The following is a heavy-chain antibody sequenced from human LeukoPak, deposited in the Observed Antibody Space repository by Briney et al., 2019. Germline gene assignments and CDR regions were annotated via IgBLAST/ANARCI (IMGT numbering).Heavy chain of an antibody. V-gene: IGHV3-74*01. J-gene: IGHJ4*02. CDR1: GFTFSDYW. Sequence: GGSLRLSCAASGFTFSDYWMHWVRQVPGKGLVWVSRIHTDGSVTNYADSVKGRLTISRDNAKNTLYLQMNSLRAEDTAVYYCARVYVGTSTTCPFDYWGQGTLVTVSS. D-gene: IGHD1-14*01. CDR2: IHTDGSVT. CDR3: ARVYVGTSTTCPFDY.